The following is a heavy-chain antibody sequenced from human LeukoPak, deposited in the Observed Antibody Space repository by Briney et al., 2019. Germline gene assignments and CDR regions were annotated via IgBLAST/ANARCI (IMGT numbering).Heavy chain of an antibody. D-gene: IGHD4-17*01. Sequence: PGGSLRLSCAASGFTFSSHWMHWVRQAPGKGLVCVARIKSDGTYRDYGDSVRGRFTISRDNAKDTLYLQMNSLRAEDTAVYYCERDDRSYGVDYWGQGTPVTVSS. CDR2: IKSDGTYR. CDR3: ERDDRSYGVDY. V-gene: IGHV3-74*01. CDR1: GFTFSSHW. J-gene: IGHJ4*02.